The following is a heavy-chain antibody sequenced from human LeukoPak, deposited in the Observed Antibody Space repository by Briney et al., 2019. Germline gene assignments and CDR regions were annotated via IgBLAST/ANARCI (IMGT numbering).Heavy chain of an antibody. Sequence: SETLSLTCAVYGGSFSGYYWSWIRQPPGKGLEWIGYIYYSGSTNYNPSLKSRVTISVDTSKNQFSLKLSSVTAADTAVYYCARVGVVAATDDAFDIWGQGTMVTVSS. V-gene: IGHV4-59*01. D-gene: IGHD2-15*01. CDR3: ARVGVVAATDDAFDI. CDR2: IYYSGST. J-gene: IGHJ3*02. CDR1: GGSFSGYY.